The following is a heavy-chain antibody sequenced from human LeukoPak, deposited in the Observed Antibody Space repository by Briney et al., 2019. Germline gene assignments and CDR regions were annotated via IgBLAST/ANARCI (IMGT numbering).Heavy chain of an antibody. D-gene: IGHD3-22*01. CDR2: INHSGST. V-gene: IGHV4-34*01. Sequence: SETLSLTCAVYGGSFSGYYWSWIRQPPGKGLEWIGEINHSGSTNYNPSPKSRVTISVDTSKNQFSLKLSSVTAADTAVYYCARAPLDRRFDYWGQGTLVIVSS. CDR3: ARAPLDRRFDY. CDR1: GGSFSGYY. J-gene: IGHJ4*02.